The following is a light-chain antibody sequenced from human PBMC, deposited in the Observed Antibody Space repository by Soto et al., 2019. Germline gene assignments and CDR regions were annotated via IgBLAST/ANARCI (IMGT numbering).Light chain of an antibody. V-gene: IGKV3-15*01. Sequence: EIVMTQSPATLSVSPGERATLSCRASQSVSNNLAWYQQKPGQAPRILIYGASTRATGIPARFSGSGSGTDFTLTISSLQSEDFAVYYCQQSYRTPHTFGQGTKLETK. J-gene: IGKJ2*01. CDR3: QQSYRTPHT. CDR2: GAS. CDR1: QSVSNN.